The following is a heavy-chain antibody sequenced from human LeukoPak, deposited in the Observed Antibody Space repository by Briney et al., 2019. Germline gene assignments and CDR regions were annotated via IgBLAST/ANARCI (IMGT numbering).Heavy chain of an antibody. Sequence: SETLSLTCTISGGSINRYFWSWIRQPAGKGLEWIGRIYSSGSTNYNSSLKSRVSMSVDTSKNQFSLRLSSVTAADTAVYYCARDVYDYGDYTIDYWGQGTLVTVSS. CDR1: GGSINRYF. J-gene: IGHJ4*02. D-gene: IGHD4-17*01. CDR3: ARDVYDYGDYTIDY. V-gene: IGHV4-4*07. CDR2: IYSSGST.